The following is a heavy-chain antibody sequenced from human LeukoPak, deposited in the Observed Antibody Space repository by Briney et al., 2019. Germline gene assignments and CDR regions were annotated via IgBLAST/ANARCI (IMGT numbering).Heavy chain of an antibody. CDR3: AKGPEWYYYDRSSEDFDY. V-gene: IGHV3-23*01. J-gene: IGHJ4*02. D-gene: IGHD3-22*01. CDR1: GFTFSSYA. Sequence: PGGSLRLSCAASGFTFSSYAMSWVRQAPGKGLEWVSAISGSGGSTYYADSVKGRFTISRDNSKNTLYLQMNSLRAEDTAVYYCAKGPEWYYYDRSSEDFDYWGQGTLVTVSS. CDR2: ISGSGGST.